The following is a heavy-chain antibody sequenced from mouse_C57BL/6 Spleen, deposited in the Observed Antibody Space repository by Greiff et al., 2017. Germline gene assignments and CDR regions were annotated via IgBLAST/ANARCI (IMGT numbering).Heavy chain of an antibody. CDR3: ARLELGGYFDV. CDR1: GYTFTSYW. CDR2: IHPNSGST. Sequence: QVQLQQPGAELVKPGASVKLSCKASGYTFTSYWMHWVKQRPGQGLEWIGMIHPNSGSTNYNEKFKSKATLTVDKSSSTAYMQLSSLTSEDSAVYYCARLELGGYFDVWGTGTTVTVSS. V-gene: IGHV1-64*01. D-gene: IGHD4-1*01. J-gene: IGHJ1*03.